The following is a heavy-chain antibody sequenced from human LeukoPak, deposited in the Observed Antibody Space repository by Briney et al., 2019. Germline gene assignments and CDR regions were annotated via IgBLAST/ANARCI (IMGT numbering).Heavy chain of an antibody. D-gene: IGHD6-13*01. CDR1: GFNFSSYA. CDR3: ARDGTENYYYGMDV. Sequence: GGSLRLSCAASGFNFSSYAMNWVRQAPGKGLEWLSYISTSSATIYYADSVKGRFTISRDNAKKSLYLQMNSLRAEDTAVYYCARDGTENYYYGMDVWGQGTTVTVSS. CDR2: ISTSSATI. J-gene: IGHJ6*02. V-gene: IGHV3-48*04.